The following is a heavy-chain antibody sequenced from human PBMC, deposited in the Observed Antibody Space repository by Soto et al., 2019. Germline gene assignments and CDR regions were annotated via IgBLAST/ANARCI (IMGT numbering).Heavy chain of an antibody. CDR2: IPHDGTYQ. V-gene: IGHV3-30*19. CDR3: VRDDDNLDNGLDH. J-gene: IGHJ4*02. Sequence: QVQLVESGGGVVQPGRSLRLSCTASGFTFSNYGMHWVRQAPGKGLQWVAVIPHDGTYQYYLDSVKGRFTISRDNSKDTVYLQMNRVRVEDTAVYYCVRDDDNLDNGLDHWGQGTLGTVAS. CDR1: GFTFSNYG. D-gene: IGHD1-1*01.